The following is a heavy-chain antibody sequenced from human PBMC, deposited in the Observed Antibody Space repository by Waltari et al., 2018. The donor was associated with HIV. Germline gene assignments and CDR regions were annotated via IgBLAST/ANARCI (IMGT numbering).Heavy chain of an antibody. V-gene: IGHV4-34*01. J-gene: IGHJ5*02. CDR3: ARNSAYYDSRGAGGNWFDP. Sequence: QVQLQQWGAGLLQPSETLSLTCAVYGGSFSGYYWSWIRQPPGKGLEWIGEINHSGSTNYNPSLKSRVTISVDTSKNQFSLKVNSVTAADTAVYYCARNSAYYDSRGAGGNWFDPWGQGTLVTVSS. CDR2: INHSGST. D-gene: IGHD3-22*01. CDR1: GGSFSGYY.